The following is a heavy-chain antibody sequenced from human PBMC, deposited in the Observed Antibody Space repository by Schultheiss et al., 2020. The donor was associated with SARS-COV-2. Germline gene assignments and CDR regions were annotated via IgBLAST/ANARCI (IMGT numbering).Heavy chain of an antibody. V-gene: IGHV4-31*03. D-gene: IGHD1-26*01. CDR1: GGSISSADYY. Sequence: SQTLSLTCSVSGGSISSADYYWSWIRQLPGKGLEWIGCVYYSGNTNYNPSLKSRLTISLDTSKNQFSLKLTSVTAADTAVYYCARDRGSYYSWYFDLWGRGTLVTVSS. CDR2: VYYSGNT. CDR3: ARDRGSYYSWYFDL. J-gene: IGHJ2*01.